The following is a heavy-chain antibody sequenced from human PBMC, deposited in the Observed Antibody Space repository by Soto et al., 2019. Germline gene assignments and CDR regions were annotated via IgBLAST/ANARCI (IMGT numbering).Heavy chain of an antibody. CDR1: GGSVSSGSYY. CDR2: IYYSGST. CDR3: ARPHGGSSGWDNWFDP. V-gene: IGHV4-61*01. Sequence: PSETLSLTCTVSGGSVSSGSYYWSWIRQPPGRGLEWIGYIYYSGSTNYNPSLKSRVTISVDTSKNQFSLKLSSVTAADTAVYYCARPHGGSSGWDNWFDPWGQGTLLTVS. D-gene: IGHD6-25*01. J-gene: IGHJ5*02.